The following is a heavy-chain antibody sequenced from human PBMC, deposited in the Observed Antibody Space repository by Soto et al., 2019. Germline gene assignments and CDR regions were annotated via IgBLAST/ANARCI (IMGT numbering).Heavy chain of an antibody. V-gene: IGHV4-59*01. J-gene: IGHJ4*02. Sequence: ASETLSLTCTVSGGSISSYYWSWIRQPPGKGLEWIGYIYYSGSTNYNPSLKSRVTISVDTSKNQFSLKLSSVTAADTAVYYCARGTAAGTNDYWGQGTLVTVSS. CDR2: IYYSGST. CDR1: GGSISSYY. CDR3: ARGTAAGTNDY. D-gene: IGHD6-13*01.